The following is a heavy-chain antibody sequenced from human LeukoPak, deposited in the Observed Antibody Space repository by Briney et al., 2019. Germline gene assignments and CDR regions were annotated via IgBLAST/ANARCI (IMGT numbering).Heavy chain of an antibody. CDR3: ASRRSILGSSWPFDY. Sequence: PGGSLRLSCAAASGFSFSASWMKWVRQAPGKGLEWVASIKEDGSVTRYVDSVKGRFTISRDNSKNTLYLQMNSLRAEDTAVYYCASRRSILGSSWPFDYWGQGTLVTVSS. D-gene: IGHD6-13*01. CDR2: IKEDGSVT. V-gene: IGHV3-7*01. J-gene: IGHJ4*02. CDR1: GFSFSASW.